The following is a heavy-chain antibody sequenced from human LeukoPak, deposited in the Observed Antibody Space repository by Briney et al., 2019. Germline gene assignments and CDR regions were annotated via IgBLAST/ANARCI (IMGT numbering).Heavy chain of an antibody. V-gene: IGHV3-30-3*01. CDR3: AREGGMEPTKDDYFDY. J-gene: IGHJ4*02. Sequence: GGSLRLSCAASGLTFSNYAMNWVRQASGKGLEWVAVVSFDGNTQLYADSVKGRFTISKDNSKNAVYLQLNSLSAEDTGIYYCAREGGMEPTKDDYFDYWGQGTLVTVSS. CDR2: VSFDGNTQ. D-gene: IGHD1-1*01. CDR1: GLTFSNYA.